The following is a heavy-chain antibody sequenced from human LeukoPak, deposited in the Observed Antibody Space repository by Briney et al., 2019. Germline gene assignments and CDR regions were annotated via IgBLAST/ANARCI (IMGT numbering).Heavy chain of an antibody. J-gene: IGHJ6*03. V-gene: IGHV7-4-1*02. CDR2: INTNTGNP. CDR1: GYTFTSYA. D-gene: IGHD5-18*01. Sequence: ASVKVSCKASGYTFTSYAMNWVRQAPGQGLEWMGWINTNTGNPTYAQGFTGRFVFSLDTSVSTAYLQISSLKTEDTAVYYCARVGLPTYYYYMDVWGKGTTVTVSS. CDR3: ARVGLPTYYYYMDV.